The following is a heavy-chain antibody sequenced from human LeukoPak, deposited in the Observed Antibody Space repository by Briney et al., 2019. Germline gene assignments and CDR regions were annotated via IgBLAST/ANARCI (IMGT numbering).Heavy chain of an antibody. J-gene: IGHJ4*02. CDR3: AKDKLEGAATTDY. CDR2: ISGSGISK. D-gene: IGHD2-15*01. V-gene: IGHV3-23*01. Sequence: QAGGSLRLSCAASGFTFSSYGMSWVRRAPGQGLEWVSAISGSGISKYYADSVKGRFTISRDNSKNTLYLQMNSLRAEDTAVYYWAKDKLEGAATTDYWGQGALVTVSS. CDR1: GFTFSSYG.